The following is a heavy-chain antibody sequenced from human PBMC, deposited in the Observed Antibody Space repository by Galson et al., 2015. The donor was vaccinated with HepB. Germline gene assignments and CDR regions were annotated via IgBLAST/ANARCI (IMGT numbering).Heavy chain of an antibody. Sequence: SVKVSCKASGGTFSSYAISWVRQAPGQGLEWMGGIIPIFGTANYAQKFQSRVTITADESTSTAYMELSSLRSEDTAVYYCARAVGSGIAAAGRPSYYYYYMDVWGKGTTVTVSS. CDR2: IIPIFGTA. V-gene: IGHV1-69*13. J-gene: IGHJ6*03. D-gene: IGHD6-13*01. CDR3: ARAVGSGIAAAGRPSYYYYYMDV. CDR1: GGTFSSYA.